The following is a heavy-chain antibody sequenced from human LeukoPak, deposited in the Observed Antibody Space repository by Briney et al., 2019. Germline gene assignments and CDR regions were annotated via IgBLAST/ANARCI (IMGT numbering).Heavy chain of an antibody. V-gene: IGHV1-69*13. CDR2: IIPIFGTA. CDR1: GGTFSSYA. CDR3: ARGNYDFWSGYFWGGNWFDP. D-gene: IGHD3-3*01. Sequence: ASVKVSCKASGGTFSSYATSWVRQAPGQGLEWMGGIIPIFGTANYAQKFQGRVTITADESTSTAYMELSSLRSEDTAVYYCARGNYDFWSGYFWGGNWFDPWGQGTLVTVSS. J-gene: IGHJ5*02.